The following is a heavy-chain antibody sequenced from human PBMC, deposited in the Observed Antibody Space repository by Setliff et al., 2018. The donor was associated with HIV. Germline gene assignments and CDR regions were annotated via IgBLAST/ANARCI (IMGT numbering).Heavy chain of an antibody. D-gene: IGHD5-12*01. V-gene: IGHV3-15*01. CDR2: IKSKTDGGTT. J-gene: IGHJ5*02. Sequence: GSLRLFCAASGLTFNNAWMTWVRQAPGKGLEWVVHIKSKTDGGTTDYAAPVKGRFTISRDDSKTTLYLQMNSLKTEDTAVYYCTTEDPWLRFGHWGQGTLVTVSS. CDR1: GLTFNNAW. CDR3: TTEDPWLRFGH.